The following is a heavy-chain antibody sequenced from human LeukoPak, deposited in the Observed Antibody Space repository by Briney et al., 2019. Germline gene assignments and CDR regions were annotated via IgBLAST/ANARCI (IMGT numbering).Heavy chain of an antibody. J-gene: IGHJ4*02. CDR1: GGSISSYY. D-gene: IGHD2-15*01. CDR2: IYYSGST. CDR3: ARGVPPDAVVVVAATRDFDY. Sequence: SETLSLTCAVSGGSISSYYWSWIRQPPGKGLEWIGYIYYSGSTNYNPYLKSRVTITVDTYNNHFSLKLSSVSAADTAVYYCARGVPPDAVVVVAATRDFDYWGQGTLVTVSS. V-gene: IGHV4-59*12.